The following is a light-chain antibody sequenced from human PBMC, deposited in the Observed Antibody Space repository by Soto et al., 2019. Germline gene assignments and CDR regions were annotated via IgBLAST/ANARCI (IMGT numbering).Light chain of an antibody. CDR2: DAS. CDR3: QQSYCRPLT. CDR1: QSISSS. J-gene: IGKJ5*01. Sequence: DIQMTQSPLSLTASVGDRVTITCRASQSISSSLNWYQKKPGKAPNLLIYDASSLQSGVPSRFSGSGSGTDFTPTIGSLKPEDFATYYCQQSYCRPLTFGQGTRLELK. V-gene: IGKV1-39*01.